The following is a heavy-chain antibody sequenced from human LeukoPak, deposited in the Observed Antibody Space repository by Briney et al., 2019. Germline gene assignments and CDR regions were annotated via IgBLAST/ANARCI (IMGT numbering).Heavy chain of an antibody. J-gene: IGHJ5*02. Sequence: PGGSLRLSCAASGFTFSSYGMSWVRQAPGKGLEWVSGISGSGDTTYYADSVKGRFTISRDNSKNTLYLQMNSLRAEDTAVYYCAKGYNGYDYGGWFDPWGQGTLVTVSS. V-gene: IGHV3-23*01. CDR1: GFTFSSYG. D-gene: IGHD5-12*01. CDR2: ISGSGDTT. CDR3: AKGYNGYDYGGWFDP.